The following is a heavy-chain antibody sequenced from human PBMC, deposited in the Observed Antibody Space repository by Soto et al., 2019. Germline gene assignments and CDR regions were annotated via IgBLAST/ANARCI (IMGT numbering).Heavy chain of an antibody. D-gene: IGHD2-2*01. CDR1: GFTFSSYG. V-gene: IGHV3-30*18. Sequence: PGGSLRLSCAASGFTFSSYGMHWVRQAPGKGLEWVAVISYDGSNKYYADSVKGRFTISRDNSKNTLYLQMNSLRAEDTAVYYCAKGGDMGYCSSTSCYYFDYWGQGTLVTVSS. CDR3: AKGGDMGYCSSTSCYYFDY. J-gene: IGHJ4*02. CDR2: ISYDGSNK.